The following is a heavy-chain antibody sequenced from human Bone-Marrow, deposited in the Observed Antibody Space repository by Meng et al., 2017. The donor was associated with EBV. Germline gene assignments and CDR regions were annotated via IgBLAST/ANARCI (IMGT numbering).Heavy chain of an antibody. CDR3: ARNPRSEYSGYDY. Sequence: QVQRVQSGAEVKKPGASVKISCKASGYTFTSYGVTWVRQAPGQGLEWMGWITAYNGLTRYEQKFQGRVMLTTDTSTTTAYMELRSLTFDDTAVYYCARNPRSEYSGYDYWGQGTLVTVSS. D-gene: IGHD5-12*01. CDR1: GYTFTSYG. CDR2: ITAYNGLT. V-gene: IGHV1-18*01. J-gene: IGHJ4*02.